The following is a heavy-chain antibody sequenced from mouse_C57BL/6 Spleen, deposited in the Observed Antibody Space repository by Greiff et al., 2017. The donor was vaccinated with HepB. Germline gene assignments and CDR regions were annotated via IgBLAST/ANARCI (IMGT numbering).Heavy chain of an antibody. D-gene: IGHD1-1*01. CDR2: IYPRSGNT. Sequence: QVQLKESGAELARPGASVKLSCKASGYTFTSYGISWVKQRTGQGLEWIGEIYPRSGNTYYNEKFKGKATLTADKSSSTAYMELRSLTSEDSAVYFCARSSRYYGSLYWYFDVWGTGTTVTVSS. V-gene: IGHV1-81*01. J-gene: IGHJ1*03. CDR1: GYTFTSYG. CDR3: ARSSRYYGSLYWYFDV.